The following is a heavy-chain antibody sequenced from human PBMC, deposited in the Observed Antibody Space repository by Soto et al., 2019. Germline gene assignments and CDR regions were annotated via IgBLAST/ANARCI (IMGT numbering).Heavy chain of an antibody. CDR2: IIPIFGTA. V-gene: IGHV1-69*12. CDR3: ARDDYYESSGTQEIY. Sequence: QVQLVQSGAEVKKPGSSVKVSCKASGGTFSSYAISWVRQAPGQGLEWMGGIIPIFGTANYAQKFQGRVRITADESXNTAYMELSSLRSEDTAVYYCARDDYYESSGTQEIYWGQGTLVTVSS. J-gene: IGHJ4*02. CDR1: GGTFSSYA. D-gene: IGHD3-22*01.